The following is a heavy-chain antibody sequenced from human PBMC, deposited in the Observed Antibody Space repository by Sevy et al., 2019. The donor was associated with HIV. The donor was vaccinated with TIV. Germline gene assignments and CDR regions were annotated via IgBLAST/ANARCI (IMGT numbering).Heavy chain of an antibody. D-gene: IGHD1-1*01. V-gene: IGHV3-30-3*01. Sequence: GGSLRLSCAASGFSFSSYAMHWVRQAPGKGLESVAVISYDGSNKYYADSVKGRFTISRDNSKNTLYLQMNSLRAEDTAVYYCARDLVRLADYYYYGMDVWGQGSTVTVSS. J-gene: IGHJ6*02. CDR2: ISYDGSNK. CDR3: ARDLVRLADYYYYGMDV. CDR1: GFSFSSYA.